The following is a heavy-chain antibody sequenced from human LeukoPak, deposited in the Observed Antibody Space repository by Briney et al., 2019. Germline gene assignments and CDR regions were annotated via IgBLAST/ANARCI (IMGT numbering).Heavy chain of an antibody. CDR2: ISYDGSNK. V-gene: IGHV3-30*18. J-gene: IGHJ4*02. D-gene: IGHD1-14*01. Sequence: GGSLRLSRAASGFTFSSYGMHWVRQAPGKGLEWVAVISYDGSNKYYADSVKGRFTISRDNSKNTLYLQMNSLRAEDTAVYYCAKDFTDRSDYWGQGTLVTVSS. CDR1: GFTFSSYG. CDR3: AKDFTDRSDY.